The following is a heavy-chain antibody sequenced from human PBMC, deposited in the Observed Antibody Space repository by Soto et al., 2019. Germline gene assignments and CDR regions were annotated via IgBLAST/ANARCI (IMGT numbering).Heavy chain of an antibody. D-gene: IGHD2-8*01. CDR2: ITPIFGTA. J-gene: IGHJ4*02. V-gene: IGHV1-69*06. CDR3: ARDGTNGEISGY. Sequence: SVKVSCKASGGTFSSYAISWVRQAPGQGLEWMGGITPIFGTANYAQKFQGRVTITADKSTSTAYMELSSLRSEDTAVYYCARDGTNGEISGYWGQGTLVTVSS. CDR1: GGTFSSYA.